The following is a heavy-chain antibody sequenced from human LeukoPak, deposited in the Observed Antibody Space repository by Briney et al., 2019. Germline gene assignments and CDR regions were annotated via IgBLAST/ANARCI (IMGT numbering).Heavy chain of an antibody. CDR2: IYYSGST. D-gene: IGHD5-18*01. J-gene: IGHJ2*01. V-gene: IGHV4-59*01. CDR3: ARRDTAMVGYFDL. CDR1: GGSISSYY. Sequence: SETLSLTCTVSGGSISSYYWSWIRQPPGEGLEWIGYIYYSGSTNYNPSLKSRVTISVDTSKNQFSLKLSSVTAADTAVYYCARRDTAMVGYFDLWGRGTLVTVSS.